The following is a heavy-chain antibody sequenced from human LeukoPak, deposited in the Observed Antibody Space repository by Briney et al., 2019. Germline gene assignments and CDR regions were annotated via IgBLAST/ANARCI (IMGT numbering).Heavy chain of an antibody. Sequence: GASVKVSCKASGGTFSSYAISWVRQAPGQGLEWMGRIIPILGIANYAQKFQGRVTITPDKSTSTAYMEVSSLRSEDTAVYYCARGGTAWFGELFAFDIWGQGTMVTVSS. J-gene: IGHJ3*02. CDR2: IIPILGIA. CDR3: ARGGTAWFGELFAFDI. CDR1: GGTFSSYA. D-gene: IGHD3-10*01. V-gene: IGHV1-69*04.